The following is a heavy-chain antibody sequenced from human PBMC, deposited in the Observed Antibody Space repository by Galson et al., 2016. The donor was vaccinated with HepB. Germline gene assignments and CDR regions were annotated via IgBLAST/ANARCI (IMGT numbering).Heavy chain of an antibody. V-gene: IGHV4-59*12. CDR2: IYYTGSA. CDR3: ARPHYTSSSGNTHTFDI. D-gene: IGHD6-6*01. J-gene: IGHJ3*02. CDR1: GGSISSYF. Sequence: SETLSLTCTVPGGSISSYFWGWIRQPPGKGLDWIGSIYYTGSANYAPSLESRVTISLDTSKNQFSLKLTSVTAADTAVYYCARPHYTSSSGNTHTFDIWGQGTMVIVSS.